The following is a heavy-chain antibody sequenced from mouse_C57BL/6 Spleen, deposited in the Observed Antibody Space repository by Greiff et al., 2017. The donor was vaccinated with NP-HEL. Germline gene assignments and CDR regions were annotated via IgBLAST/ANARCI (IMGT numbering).Heavy chain of an antibody. Sequence: VQLQQSGAELVRPGASVTLSCKASGYTFTDYEMHWVKQTPVHGLEWIGAIDPETGGTAYNQKFKGKAILTADKSSSTAYMELRSLTSEDSAVYYGTRGRDYGSSYGYFDVWGTGTTVTVSS. CDR1: GYTFTDYE. J-gene: IGHJ1*03. CDR3: TRGRDYGSSYGYFDV. CDR2: IDPETGGT. V-gene: IGHV1-15*01. D-gene: IGHD1-1*01.